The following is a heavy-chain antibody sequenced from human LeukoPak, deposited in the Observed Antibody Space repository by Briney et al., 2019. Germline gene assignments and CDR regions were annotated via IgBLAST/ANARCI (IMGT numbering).Heavy chain of an antibody. V-gene: IGHV4-59*11. D-gene: IGHD6-19*01. J-gene: IGHJ6*03. Sequence: SETLSLTCSVSGDSISSHFWSWIRPPPGKGLEWIGSIHHSGMTNYNSALRTRAALSVDTSTNQFSLKLTSVTAADTAFYFCAREASSDPRLSSYFLDVWGEGTAATVSS. CDR2: IHHSGMT. CDR3: AREASSDPRLSSYFLDV. CDR1: GDSISSHF.